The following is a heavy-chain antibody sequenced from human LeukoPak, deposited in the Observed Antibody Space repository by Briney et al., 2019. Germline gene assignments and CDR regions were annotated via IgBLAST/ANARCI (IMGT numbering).Heavy chain of an antibody. CDR3: ARERGYCSSTSCYREGLDY. J-gene: IGHJ4*02. CDR1: GGSFSGYY. D-gene: IGHD2-2*01. Sequence: SETLSLTCAVYGGSFSGYYWSWIRQPPGKGLEWIGEINHSGSTNYNPSLKSRVTISVDTSKNQFSLKLSSVTAADTAVYYCARERGYCSSTSCYREGLDYWGQGTLVTASS. V-gene: IGHV4-34*01. CDR2: INHSGST.